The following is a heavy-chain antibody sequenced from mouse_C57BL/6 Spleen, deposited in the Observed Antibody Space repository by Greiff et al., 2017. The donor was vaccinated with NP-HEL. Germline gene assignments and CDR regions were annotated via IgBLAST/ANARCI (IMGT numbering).Heavy chain of an antibody. Sequence: EVQLQQSGAELVRPGASVKLSCTASGFNIKDDYMHWVKQRPEQGLEWIGWIDPENGDTEYASKFQGKATITADTSSNTAYLQLSSLTSEDTAVYYCTVSATVVATPYYFDYWGQGTTLTVSS. V-gene: IGHV14-4*01. CDR3: TVSATVVATPYYFDY. CDR1: GFNIKDDY. D-gene: IGHD1-1*01. J-gene: IGHJ2*01. CDR2: IDPENGDT.